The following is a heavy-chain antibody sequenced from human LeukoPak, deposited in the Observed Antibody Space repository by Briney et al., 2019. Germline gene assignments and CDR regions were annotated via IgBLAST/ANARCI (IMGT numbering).Heavy chain of an antibody. Sequence: PGGSLRLSCAASGFTFSSYSMNWVRQAPGKGMEWVSSISSSSSYIYYANSVKGRFTLSRDNAKNSLYLQMNSLRAEDTAVYYCARVPYDFWSGYSYWGQGTLVTVSS. CDR3: ARVPYDFWSGYSY. D-gene: IGHD3-3*01. CDR2: ISSSSSYI. V-gene: IGHV3-21*01. J-gene: IGHJ4*02. CDR1: GFTFSSYS.